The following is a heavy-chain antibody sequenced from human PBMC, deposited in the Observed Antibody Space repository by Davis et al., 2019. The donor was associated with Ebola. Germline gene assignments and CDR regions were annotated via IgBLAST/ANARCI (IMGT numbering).Heavy chain of an antibody. CDR1: GYTFTAFY. V-gene: IGHV1-2*02. D-gene: IGHD6-6*01. CDR2: INPSTGAT. J-gene: IGHJ4*02. Sequence: ASVKVSCKASGYTFTAFYIHWMRQARGQGLEWMGWINPSTGATNYAQKFQGRVTMTRDTSISTAYMDLSSLRSDDTALYYCARDDGDIEYSSSPPFVGFDYWGQGTLVTVSS. CDR3: ARDDGDIEYSSSPPFVGFDY.